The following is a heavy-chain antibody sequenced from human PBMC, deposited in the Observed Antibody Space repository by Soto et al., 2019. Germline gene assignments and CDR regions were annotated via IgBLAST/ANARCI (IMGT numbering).Heavy chain of an antibody. D-gene: IGHD6-13*01. CDR1: GGSISSYY. J-gene: IGHJ4*02. V-gene: IGHV4-59*08. CDR3: ARWSSSSWYLDY. Sequence: PSETLSLTCTVSGGSISSYYWSWIRQPPGKGLEWIGYIYYSGSTNYNPSLKSRVTISVDTSKNQFSLKLSSVTAAYTAVYYCARWSSSSWYLDYWGQGTLVTVSS. CDR2: IYYSGST.